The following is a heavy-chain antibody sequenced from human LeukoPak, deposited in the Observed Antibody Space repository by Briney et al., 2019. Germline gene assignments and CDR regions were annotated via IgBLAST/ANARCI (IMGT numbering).Heavy chain of an antibody. Sequence: GESLKISCAASGFPFSDYWMSWVRQAPGKGLEWDSAFSGSGGNTYYADSVKGRFTISRDNSKNTQYLQMNSLRAEDTAVYYCAKEDGRYSTWGAFDIWGQGTMVTVSS. D-gene: IGHD1-26*01. CDR1: GFPFSDYW. CDR3: AKEDGRYSTWGAFDI. V-gene: IGHV3-23*01. J-gene: IGHJ3*02. CDR2: FSGSGGNT.